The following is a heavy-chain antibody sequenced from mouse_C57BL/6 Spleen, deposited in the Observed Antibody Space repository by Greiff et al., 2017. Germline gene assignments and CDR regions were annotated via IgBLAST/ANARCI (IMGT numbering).Heavy chain of an antibody. D-gene: IGHD2-12*01. J-gene: IGHJ3*01. CDR3: ARSNSRAWFAY. V-gene: IGHV1-50*01. CDR2: IDPSDSYT. Sequence: VQLQQSGAELVKPGASVKLSCKASGYTFTSYWMQWVKQRPGQGLEWIGEIDPSDSYTNYNQKFKGKATLTVDTSSSTAYMQLSSLTSEDSAVYYCARSNSRAWFAYWGQGTLVTVSA. CDR1: GYTFTSYW.